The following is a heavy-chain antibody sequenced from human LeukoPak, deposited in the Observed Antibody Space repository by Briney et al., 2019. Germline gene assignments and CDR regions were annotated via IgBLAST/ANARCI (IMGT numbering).Heavy chain of an antibody. J-gene: IGHJ4*02. V-gene: IGHV3-23*01. CDR2: IGGRGGTT. D-gene: IGHD3-22*01. CDR1: GFTFSSYA. Sequence: GGSLRLSCAASGFTFSSYAMSWVRQAPGKGLEWVSVIGGRGGTTYYADPVKGRFTISRDNSKNTLFLQMNSLRADDTAVYYCAKSLRAISDSGGYYSYFDYWGQGTLVTVSS. CDR3: AKSLRAISDSGGYYSYFDY.